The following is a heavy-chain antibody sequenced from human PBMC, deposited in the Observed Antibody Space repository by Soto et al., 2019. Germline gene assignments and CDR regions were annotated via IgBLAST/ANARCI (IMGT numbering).Heavy chain of an antibody. D-gene: IGHD1-26*01. V-gene: IGHV3-53*01. CDR2: IYSGGST. CDR3: ARRIVGATRDWFDP. CDR1: GFTVSSNY. J-gene: IGHJ5*02. Sequence: EVQLVESGGGLIQPGGSLRLSCAASGFTVSSNYMSWVRQAPGKGLEGVSVIYSGGSTYYADSVKGRFTISRDNSKNTLYLQMNSLRAEDTAVYYCARRIVGATRDWFDPWGQGTLVTVSS.